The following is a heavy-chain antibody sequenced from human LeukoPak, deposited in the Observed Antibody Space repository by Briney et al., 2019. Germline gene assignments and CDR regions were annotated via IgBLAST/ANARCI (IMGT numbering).Heavy chain of an antibody. V-gene: IGHV1-2*02. CDR2: INPDSGGT. J-gene: IGHJ4*02. CDR1: GYTFTGYY. D-gene: IGHD3-3*01. Sequence: ASVKVSCKASGYTFTGYYMHWVRQAPGQGLEWMGWINPDSGGTNYAQKFQGRVTMTRDTSITTAYMELSRLTSDGTAVYYCARDLGYSRRYYDFSDWGQGTLVTVSS. CDR3: ARDLGYSRRYYDFSD.